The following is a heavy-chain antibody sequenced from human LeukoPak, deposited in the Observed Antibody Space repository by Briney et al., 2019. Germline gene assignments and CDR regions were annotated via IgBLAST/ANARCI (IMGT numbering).Heavy chain of an antibody. CDR2: ISSSSSYI. CDR3: ATDQTRNYYDSSGHNY. J-gene: IGHJ4*02. Sequence: GGSLRLSCAASGFTFSSYSMNWVRQAPGKGLEWVSSISSSSSYIYYADSVKGRFTISRDNAKNSLYLQMNSLRAEDTAVYYCATDQTRNYYDSSGHNYWGQGTLVTVSS. V-gene: IGHV3-21*01. CDR1: GFTFSSYS. D-gene: IGHD3-22*01.